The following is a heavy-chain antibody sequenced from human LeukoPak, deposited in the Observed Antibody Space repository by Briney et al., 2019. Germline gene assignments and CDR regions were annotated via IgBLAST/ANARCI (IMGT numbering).Heavy chain of an antibody. V-gene: IGHV1-3*03. J-gene: IGHJ4*02. CDR1: GYTFTSYA. D-gene: IGHD1/OR15-1a*01. CDR3: ARDWSNWDLDY. Sequence: ASVKVSCKASGYTFTSYAMHWVRQAPGQRLEWMGWINAGNGNTKYSQEFQGRVTTTRDTSASTAYMELSSLRAEDTAVYYCARDWSNWDLDYWGQGTLVTVSS. CDR2: INAGNGNT.